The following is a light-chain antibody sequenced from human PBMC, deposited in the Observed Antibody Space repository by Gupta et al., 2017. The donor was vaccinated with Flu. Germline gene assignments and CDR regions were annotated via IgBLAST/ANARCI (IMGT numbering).Light chain of an antibody. CDR3: HQYGNSPST. J-gene: IGKJ1*01. CDR1: QSFSSIF. CDR2: ATS. V-gene: IGKV3-20*01. Sequence: EIVLTQSRGPVSLSPGERATLPCRASQSFSSIFFGWYQQKPGQAPRLVMHATSSRATGIPDRFSGSGSGTDFTLTISRLEPEDFAVYYCHQYGNSPSTFGQGTKVEIK.